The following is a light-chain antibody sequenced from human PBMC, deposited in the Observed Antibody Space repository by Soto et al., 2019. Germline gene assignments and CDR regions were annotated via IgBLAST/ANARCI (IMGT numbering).Light chain of an antibody. J-gene: IGKJ4*01. V-gene: IGKV2-30*01. CDR3: VQATHGPPT. CDR1: QSLVFSDGNTF. CDR2: QVS. Sequence: DVVLTQSPPSLPVTLGQPASISCRSTQSLVFSDGNTFLHWLQQRPGQSPRRLIYQVSKRDSGVPDRFGGSGSGTVFTLKISRVEPKEVGIYYCVQATHGPPTFGGGTKVEI.